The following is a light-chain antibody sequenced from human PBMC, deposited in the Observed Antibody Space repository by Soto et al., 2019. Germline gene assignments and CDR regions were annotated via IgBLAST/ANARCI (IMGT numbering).Light chain of an antibody. CDR2: DVS. Sequence: QSALTQPASVSGSPGQSITISCTGTSSNVGGYNLVSWYQQHPGKAPKLLIYDVSKRPSGVSIRFSGSKSGNTASLTIFGLQAEDEADYYCCSFARSTTTLFGGGTKLTVL. J-gene: IGLJ2*01. CDR1: SSNVGGYNL. CDR3: CSFARSTTTL. V-gene: IGLV2-23*02.